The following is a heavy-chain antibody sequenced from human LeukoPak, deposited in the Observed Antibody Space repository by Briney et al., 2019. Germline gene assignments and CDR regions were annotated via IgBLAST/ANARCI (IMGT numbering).Heavy chain of an antibody. CDR1: GYTFTGYY. CDR3: AGVYKYSSSSPLVY. V-gene: IGHV1-2*02. CDR2: INPNSGGT. Sequence: ASVKVSCKASGYTFTGYYMHWVRQAPGQGLEWMGWINPNSGGTNYAQKFQGRVTMTRDTSISTAYMELSRLRSDDTAVYYCAGVYKYSSSSPLVYWGQGTLVTVSS. J-gene: IGHJ4*02. D-gene: IGHD6-6*01.